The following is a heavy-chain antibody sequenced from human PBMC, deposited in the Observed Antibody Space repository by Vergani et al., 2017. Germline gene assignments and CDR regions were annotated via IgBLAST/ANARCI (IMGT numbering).Heavy chain of an antibody. CDR1: GFRFSSYG. Sequence: QVQLVESGGGVVQPGRSLRLSCAASGFRFSSYGMNWVRQAPGKGLEWVAVIWYDGSNKYYADSVKGRFTISRDNSKNTLYLQMNSLRAEDTAVYYCANFGGVRYFDYWGQGTLVTVSS. CDR3: ANFGGVRYFDY. D-gene: IGHD2-8*02. CDR2: IWYDGSNK. V-gene: IGHV3-33*06. J-gene: IGHJ4*02.